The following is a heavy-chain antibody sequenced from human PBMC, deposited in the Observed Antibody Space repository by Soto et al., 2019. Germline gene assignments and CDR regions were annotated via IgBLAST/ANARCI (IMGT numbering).Heavy chain of an antibody. J-gene: IGHJ3*02. CDR2: INAGNGNT. CDR1: GYTFTSYA. Sequence: QVQLVQSGAEVKKPGASVKVSCKASGYTFTSYAMHWVRQAPGQRLEWMGWINAGNGNTKYSQKFXGXVXVTRDTSASTAYMELSSLRSEDTAVYYCARDIAFDIWGQGTMVTVSS. CDR3: ARDIAFDI. V-gene: IGHV1-3*01.